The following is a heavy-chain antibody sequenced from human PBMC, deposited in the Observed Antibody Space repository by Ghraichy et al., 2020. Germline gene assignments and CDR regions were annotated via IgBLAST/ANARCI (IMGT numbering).Heavy chain of an antibody. D-gene: IGHD3-16*01. CDR1: GGSIRTHY. CDR2: VDYTGST. CDR3: ARGGIIFSPQIDY. J-gene: IGHJ4*02. Sequence: ESLNISCSVSGGSIRTHYWSWVRQPPGKGLDYIGCVDYTGSTNYNPSLQSRAAISVDTSKNQFSLKLNSVTTADTAVYYCARGGIIFSPQIDYWGQGILVTVSS. V-gene: IGHV4-59*11.